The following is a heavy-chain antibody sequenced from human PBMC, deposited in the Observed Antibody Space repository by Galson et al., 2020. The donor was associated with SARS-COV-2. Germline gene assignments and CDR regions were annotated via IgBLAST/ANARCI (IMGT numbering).Heavy chain of an antibody. CDR3: AREAHAPISYAMDV. J-gene: IGHJ6*02. CDR2: INSGGKTI. CDR1: RFSFSSSE. Sequence: GGSLRLSCAASRFSFSSSEMNWVRQAPGKGLEWLSYINSGGKTIYYADSVKGRFTISRDNAKNALYLQMNSLRAEDTALYYCAREAHAPISYAMDVWGQGTTVTVSS. V-gene: IGHV3-48*03. D-gene: IGHD2-2*01.